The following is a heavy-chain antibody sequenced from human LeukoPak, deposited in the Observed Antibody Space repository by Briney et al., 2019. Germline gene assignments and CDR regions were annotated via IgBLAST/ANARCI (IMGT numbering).Heavy chain of an antibody. CDR2: IGTAGEI. CDR1: GFTFSRYD. V-gene: IGHV3-13*01. D-gene: IGHD6-13*01. CDR3: AKGQPTRYSSSWYFDY. J-gene: IGHJ4*02. Sequence: GGSLRLSCAASGFTFSRYDMHWVRQPAGKGLEWVSGIGTAGEIYYPGSVKGRFTISRENAKNSLYLQMNSLRAEDTALYYCAKGQPTRYSSSWYFDYWGQGTLVTVSS.